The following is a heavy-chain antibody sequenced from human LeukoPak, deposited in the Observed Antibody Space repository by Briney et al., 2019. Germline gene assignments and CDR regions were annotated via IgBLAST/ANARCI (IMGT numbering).Heavy chain of an antibody. CDR2: ISSSGNTK. Sequence: GGSLRLSCAASGFTFSGYYMSWIRQAPGKGLEWVSYISSSGNTKYYADSVKGRLTISRDNAKNSLYLQMNSLRADDTAVYYCARDGGSAWFFRYWGQGTLVTVSS. J-gene: IGHJ4*02. D-gene: IGHD6-19*01. CDR1: GFTFSGYY. CDR3: ARDGGSAWFFRY. V-gene: IGHV3-11*04.